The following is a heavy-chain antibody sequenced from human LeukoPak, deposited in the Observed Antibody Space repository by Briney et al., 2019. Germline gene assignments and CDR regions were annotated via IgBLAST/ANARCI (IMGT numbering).Heavy chain of an antibody. CDR1: GYTFTGYY. CDR3: ATSALRWATSYLDY. J-gene: IGHJ4*02. V-gene: IGHV1-2*02. D-gene: IGHD4-23*01. Sequence: GASVKVSCKASGYTFTGYYMHWVRQAPGQGLEWMGWINLNSGGTNYAQKFQGRVTMTRNTSISTAYMELSSLRSEDTAVYYCATSALRWATSYLDYWGQGTLVTVSS. CDR2: INLNSGGT.